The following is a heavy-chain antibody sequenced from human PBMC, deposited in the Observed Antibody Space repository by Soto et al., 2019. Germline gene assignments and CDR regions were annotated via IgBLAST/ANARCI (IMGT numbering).Heavy chain of an antibody. CDR1: GGSISSSSYY. D-gene: IGHD2-8*02. J-gene: IGHJ5*01. CDR2: IYYSGST. CDR3: ARHPSLLEGAVYWCQATLVSDS. Sequence: SETLSLTCTVSGGSISSSSYYWGWIRQPPGKGLEWIGSIYYSGSTYYNPSLKSRVTISVDTSKNQFSLKLSSVTAADTAVYYCARHPSLLEGAVYWCQATLVSDS. V-gene: IGHV4-39*01.